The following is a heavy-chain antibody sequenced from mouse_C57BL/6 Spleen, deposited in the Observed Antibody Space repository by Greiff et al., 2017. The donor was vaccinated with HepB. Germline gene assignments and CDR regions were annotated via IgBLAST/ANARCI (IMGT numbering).Heavy chain of an antibody. CDR1: GYTFTSYW. CDR3: AYDYDGIGFDY. J-gene: IGHJ2*01. V-gene: IGHV1-64*01. Sequence: VQLQQPGAELVKPGASVKLSCKASGYTFTSYWMHWVKQRPGQGLEWIGMIHPNSGSTNYNEKFKSKATLTVDKSSSTAYMQLSSLTSEDSAVYYCAYDYDGIGFDYWGQGTTLTVSS. CDR2: IHPNSGST. D-gene: IGHD2-4*01.